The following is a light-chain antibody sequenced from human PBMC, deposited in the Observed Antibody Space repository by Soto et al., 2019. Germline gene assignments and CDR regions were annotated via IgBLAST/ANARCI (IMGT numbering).Light chain of an antibody. CDR2: ETS. Sequence: DIQMTQSPSSLSAYVGDRVTITCRASQSIISYLNWYQLIPGKAPKLLIYETSSLHSGVPSRFSGSGSGTDFTLTISSLQPEDFATYYCQQSYSIPLTFGQGTNLEIK. J-gene: IGKJ2*01. V-gene: IGKV1-39*01. CDR1: QSIISY. CDR3: QQSYSIPLT.